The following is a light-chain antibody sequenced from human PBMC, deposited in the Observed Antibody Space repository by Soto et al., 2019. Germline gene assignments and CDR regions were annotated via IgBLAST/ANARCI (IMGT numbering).Light chain of an antibody. CDR2: EVS. Sequence: QSVLTQPASVSGSPGQSITISCTGTSSDVGSYNLVSWYQQHPDKAPKLMIYEVSRRPSGVSNRFSASKSGNTASLTISGLQAEDEADYYCCSYAGSSTLVFGGGTKLTVL. V-gene: IGLV2-23*02. J-gene: IGLJ2*01. CDR3: CSYAGSSTLV. CDR1: SSDVGSYNL.